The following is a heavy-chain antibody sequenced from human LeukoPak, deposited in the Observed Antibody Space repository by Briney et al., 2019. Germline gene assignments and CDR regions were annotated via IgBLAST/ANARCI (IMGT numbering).Heavy chain of an antibody. D-gene: IGHD6-13*01. V-gene: IGHV4-59*08. CDR1: GGSINSSY. J-gene: IGHJ4*02. CDR3: ARRGSSSWEIDY. Sequence: PSETLSLTCTVSGGSINSSYWSWIRQPPGKGLEWIGYMFYSGSTNYNPSLKSRVTISVDTAKNQFSLKLSSVTAADTAVYYCARRGSSSWEIDYWGQGTLVTVSS. CDR2: MFYSGST.